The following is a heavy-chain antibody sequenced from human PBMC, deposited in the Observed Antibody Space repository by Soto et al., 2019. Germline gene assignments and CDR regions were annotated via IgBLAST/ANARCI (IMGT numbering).Heavy chain of an antibody. Sequence: EVQLVESGGGLVQPGRSLRLSCAASGFTFDDYAMHWVRQAPGKGLEWVSGISWNSGSIGYADSVKGRFTISRDNAKNSLYLQMTSLRAEDTAVYYCAKDVGSSGSRGAFDIWGQGTMVTVSS. J-gene: IGHJ3*02. D-gene: IGHD6-19*01. CDR1: GFTFDDYA. CDR2: ISWNSGSI. V-gene: IGHV3-9*01. CDR3: AKDVGSSGSRGAFDI.